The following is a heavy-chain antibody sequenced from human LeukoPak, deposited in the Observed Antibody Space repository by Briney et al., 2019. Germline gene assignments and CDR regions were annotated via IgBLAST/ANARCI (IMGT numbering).Heavy chain of an antibody. V-gene: IGHV1-2*02. CDR2: INPNTGGT. CDR3: ARFYSGYGNYYYYMDV. CDR1: GYNFTGYY. Sequence: GASVKVSCKASGYNFTGYYLHWVRQAPGQGLEWMGWINPNTGGTNYAQKFQGRVTMTRDTSISTAYMELSRLRSDDTAVYYYARFYSGYGNYYYYMDVWGKGTTVTVSS. D-gene: IGHD5-12*01. J-gene: IGHJ6*03.